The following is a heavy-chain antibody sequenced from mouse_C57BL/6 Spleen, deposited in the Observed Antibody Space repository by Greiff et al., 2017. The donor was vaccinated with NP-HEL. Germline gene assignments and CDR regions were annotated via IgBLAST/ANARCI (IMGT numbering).Heavy chain of an antibody. V-gene: IGHV1-82*01. CDR3: ARNYDYPFAY. Sequence: VQLQQSGPELVKPGASVKISCKASGYAFSSSWMNWVQQRPGKGLEWIGRIYPGDGDTNYNGKFKGKATLTAAKSSSTAYMQLSSLTSEDSAVYFCARNYDYPFAYWGQGTLVTVSA. J-gene: IGHJ3*01. D-gene: IGHD2-4*01. CDR1: GYAFSSSW. CDR2: IYPGDGDT.